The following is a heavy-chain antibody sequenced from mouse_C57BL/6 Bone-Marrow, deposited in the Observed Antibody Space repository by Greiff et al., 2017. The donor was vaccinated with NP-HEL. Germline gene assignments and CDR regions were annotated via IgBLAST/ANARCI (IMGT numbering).Heavy chain of an antibody. Sequence: VQLQQSGAELVRPGASVKLSCTASGFNIKDDYMHWVKQRPEQGLEWIGWIDPENGDTEYASKFQGKATITADTSSNTAYLQLSSLTSEDTAVYYCTTYTTVVGPWYFDVWGTGTTVTVSA. D-gene: IGHD1-1*01. CDR1: GFNIKDDY. J-gene: IGHJ1*03. V-gene: IGHV14-4*01. CDR3: TTYTTVVGPWYFDV. CDR2: IDPENGDT.